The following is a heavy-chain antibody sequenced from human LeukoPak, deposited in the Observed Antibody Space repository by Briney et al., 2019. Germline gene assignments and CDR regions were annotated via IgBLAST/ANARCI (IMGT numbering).Heavy chain of an antibody. D-gene: IGHD3-3*01. V-gene: IGHV3-21*01. J-gene: IGHJ3*02. Sequence: GGSLRLSCAASGFTLGSYSMNCVRQAPGKELEWVPSISSSSSYIYYADSVKGRFTISRDNAKNSLYLQMNSLRAEDTAVYYCAREGLEWLLSFDIWGQGTMVTVSS. CDR1: GFTLGSYS. CDR3: AREGLEWLLSFDI. CDR2: ISSSSSYI.